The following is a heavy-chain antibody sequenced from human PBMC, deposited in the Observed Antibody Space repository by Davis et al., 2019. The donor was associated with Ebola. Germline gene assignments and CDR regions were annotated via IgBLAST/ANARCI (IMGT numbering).Heavy chain of an antibody. CDR1: GLIFNNYW. J-gene: IGHJ6*03. Sequence: GESLKISCAASGLIFNNYWMSWIRQAPGKGPEWVAIIKEDGGEKYYVDSGKGRFTISRDNAKNSLFLEMNSLRAEDTAFYYCASGDGRGRSYDMDVWGQGTTVTVSS. CDR3: ASGDGRGRSYDMDV. V-gene: IGHV3-7*03. CDR2: IKEDGGEK. D-gene: IGHD3/OR15-3a*01.